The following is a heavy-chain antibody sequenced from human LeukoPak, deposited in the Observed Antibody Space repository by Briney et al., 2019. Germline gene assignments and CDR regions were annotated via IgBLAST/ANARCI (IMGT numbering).Heavy chain of an antibody. CDR1: GLTFSSYA. Sequence: GGSLRLSCAASGLTFSSYAMSWVRQAPGKGLEWVSAISGSGGSTYYADSVKGRFTISRDNSKNTLYLQMNSLRAEDTAVYYCAKEGVDYGDYDLYFDYWGQGTLVTVSS. V-gene: IGHV3-23*01. J-gene: IGHJ4*02. CDR2: ISGSGGST. D-gene: IGHD4-17*01. CDR3: AKEGVDYGDYDLYFDY.